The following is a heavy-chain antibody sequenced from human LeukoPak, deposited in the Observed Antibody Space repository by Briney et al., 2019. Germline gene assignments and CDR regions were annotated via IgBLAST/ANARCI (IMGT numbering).Heavy chain of an antibody. D-gene: IGHD3-3*01. V-gene: IGHV3-15*01. CDR3: TTLSITIFGVVIPDYYYYMDV. J-gene: IGHJ6*03. CDR1: GFTFSNAW. Sequence: GGSLRLSCAASGFTFSNAWMSWVRQAPGKGLEWVGRIKSKTDGGTTDYAAPVKGRFTISRDDSKNTLYLQMNSLKTEDTAVYYCTTLSITIFGVVIPDYYYYMDVWGKGTTVTVSS. CDR2: IKSKTDGGTT.